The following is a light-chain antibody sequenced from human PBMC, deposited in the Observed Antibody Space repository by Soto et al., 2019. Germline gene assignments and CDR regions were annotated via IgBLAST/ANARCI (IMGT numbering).Light chain of an antibody. CDR2: LADSGSY. J-gene: IGLJ3*02. Sequence: QSVLTQSSSASASLGSSVKLTCTLSRGHSIYIIAWHQQQPGKAPRFLMKLADSGSYNKGSGVPDRFSGSSSGAEHYLTISNLQFEDEADYHCEASDSSTRVFGGGTKLTVL. CDR1: RGHSIYI. CDR3: EASDSSTRV. V-gene: IGLV4-60*02.